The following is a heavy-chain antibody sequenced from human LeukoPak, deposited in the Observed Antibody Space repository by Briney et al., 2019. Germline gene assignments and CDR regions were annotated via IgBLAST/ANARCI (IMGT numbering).Heavy chain of an antibody. V-gene: IGHV3-21*01. Sequence: WGSLRLSCAASGFTFSSYSMNWVRQAPGKGLEWVSSISSSSSYIYYADSVKGRFTISRDNAKNSLYLQMNSLRAEDTAVYYCARERAYYDFWSGYHLPYFDYWGQGTLVTVSS. J-gene: IGHJ4*02. CDR3: ARERAYYDFWSGYHLPYFDY. CDR2: ISSSSSYI. D-gene: IGHD3-3*01. CDR1: GFTFSSYS.